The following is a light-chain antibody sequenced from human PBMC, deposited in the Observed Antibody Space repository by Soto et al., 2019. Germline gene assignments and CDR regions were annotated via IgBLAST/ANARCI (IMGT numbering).Light chain of an antibody. CDR2: DVS. J-gene: IGLJ1*01. Sequence: QSALTQPASVSGSPGQSITISCTGTSSDVGGYNSASWYQQHPGKAPKLMIFDVSSRPSGVSNRFSGSKSGNTASLTISGLQAEDEADYYCCSYTSGSTLYVFGTGTKVTVL. V-gene: IGLV2-14*01. CDR1: SSDVGGYNS. CDR3: CSYTSGSTLYV.